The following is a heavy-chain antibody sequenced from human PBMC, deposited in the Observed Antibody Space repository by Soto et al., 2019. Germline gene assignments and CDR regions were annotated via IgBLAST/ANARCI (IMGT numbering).Heavy chain of an antibody. J-gene: IGHJ6*02. CDR1: GYTLTELS. CDR2: FDPEDGET. Sequence: ASVKVSCKVSGYTLTELSMHWVRQAPGKGLEWMGGFDPEDGETIYAQKFQGRVTMTEDTSTDTAYMELSSLRSEDTAMYYCARESRAEDGMDVWGQGTTVTVSS. CDR3: ARESRAEDGMDV. D-gene: IGHD6-25*01. V-gene: IGHV1-24*01.